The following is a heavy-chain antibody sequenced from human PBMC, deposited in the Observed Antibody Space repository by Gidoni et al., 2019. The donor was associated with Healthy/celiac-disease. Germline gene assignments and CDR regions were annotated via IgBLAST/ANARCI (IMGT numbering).Heavy chain of an antibody. D-gene: IGHD6-13*01. V-gene: IGHV3-15*01. J-gene: IGHJ6*02. CDR1: GFTFSNAW. CDR3: TTGPTAAEDYYGMDV. CDR2: IKSKTDGGTT. Sequence: EVQLVESGGGLVKPGGSLRLSCAASGFTFSNAWMSWVRQAPGKGLEWVGRIKSKTDGGTTDYAAPVKGRFTISRDDSKNTLYLQMNSLKTEDTAVYYCTTGPTAAEDYYGMDVWGQGTTVTVSS.